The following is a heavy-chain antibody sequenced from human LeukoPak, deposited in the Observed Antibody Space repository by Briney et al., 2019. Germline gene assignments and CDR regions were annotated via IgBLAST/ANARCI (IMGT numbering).Heavy chain of an antibody. CDR2: IANDGRCT. V-gene: IGHV3-30*04. CDR1: GFTFSSHP. CDR3: VKEANGFDM. J-gene: IGHJ3*02. D-gene: IGHD2-8*01. Sequence: GGSLRLSCAASGFTFSSHPMNWVRQAPGKGLEWVAVIANDGRCTHYADSVKGRFTISRDNSKSTLEMQMNSLRAEDTALYYCVKEANGFDMWGQGTMVTVSS.